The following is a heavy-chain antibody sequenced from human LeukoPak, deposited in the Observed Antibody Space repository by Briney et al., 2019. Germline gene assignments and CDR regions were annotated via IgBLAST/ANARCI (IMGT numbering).Heavy chain of an antibody. J-gene: IGHJ3*02. Sequence: SVKVSCKASGGTFSSYAISWVRQAPGQGLEWMGGIIPIFGTANYAQKFQGRVTITADKSTSTAYMELSSLRSEDTAVYYCARDPHDYGDYDAFDIWGQGTMVTVSS. CDR1: GGTFSSYA. V-gene: IGHV1-69*06. D-gene: IGHD4-17*01. CDR2: IIPIFGTA. CDR3: ARDPHDYGDYDAFDI.